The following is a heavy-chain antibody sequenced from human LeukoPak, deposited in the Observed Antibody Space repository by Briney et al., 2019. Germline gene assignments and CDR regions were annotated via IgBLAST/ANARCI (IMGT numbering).Heavy chain of an antibody. V-gene: IGHV3-33*01. CDR3: VRDSYSLLAVSGTFDY. CDR1: GFPFSSYG. Sequence: GGSLRLSCAASGFPFSSYGIHWVRQAPGKGLEWVAVIWYDGSNKYYAESVKGRFTISRDNSKNSVYLQMNSLRVDDTAIYYCVRDSYSLLAVSGTFDYWGQGTLVTVSS. D-gene: IGHD6-19*01. CDR2: IWYDGSNK. J-gene: IGHJ4*02.